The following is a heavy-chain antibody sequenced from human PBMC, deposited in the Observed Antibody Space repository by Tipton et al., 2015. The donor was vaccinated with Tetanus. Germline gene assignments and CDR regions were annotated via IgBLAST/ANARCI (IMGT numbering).Heavy chain of an antibody. D-gene: IGHD5-18*01. V-gene: IGHV4-31*03. CDR3: ASSVGQLWF. CDR2: IYYTGST. J-gene: IGHJ4*01. CDR1: GGSISSRSYY. Sequence: TLSLTCNVSGGSISSRSYYWSWIRQHPVKGLEWIGYIYYTGSTYYNPSLKSRVIISADTSKNQFSLKLSSVTAADTAVYYCASSVGQLWFWGQGSLVTVSS.